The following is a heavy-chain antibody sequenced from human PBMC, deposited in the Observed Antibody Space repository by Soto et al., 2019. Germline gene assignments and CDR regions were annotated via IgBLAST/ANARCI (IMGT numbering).Heavy chain of an antibody. CDR1: RYRFTSYW. Sequence: GESLKISCTASRYRFTSYWIGWVRQQPGTGLELMGIIYPGGSSIRYVPSFRGQVTISADKSLSTAYLEWSSLKASDTAIYFCARGHSYYYSSPASYPFDLWPEGTLVTFS. D-gene: IGHD2-21*02. J-gene: IGHJ4*02. CDR3: ARGHSYYYSSPASYPFDL. V-gene: IGHV5-51*01. CDR2: IYPGGSSI.